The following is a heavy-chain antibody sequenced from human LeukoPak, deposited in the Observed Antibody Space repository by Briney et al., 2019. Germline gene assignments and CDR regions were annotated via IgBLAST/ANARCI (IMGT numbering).Heavy chain of an antibody. V-gene: IGHV4-59*08. Sequence: SETLSLTCTVSGGSISSYYWSWIRQPPGKGLEWIGYICYSGSTNYNPSLKSRVTISVDTSKNQFSLKLSSVTAADTAVDYCARHQLAYCGGDCYSVEGKHYNWFHPWGQGTLVTVSS. CDR1: GGSISSYY. D-gene: IGHD2-21*02. J-gene: IGHJ5*02. CDR3: ARHQLAYCGGDCYSVEGKHYNWFHP. CDR2: ICYSGST.